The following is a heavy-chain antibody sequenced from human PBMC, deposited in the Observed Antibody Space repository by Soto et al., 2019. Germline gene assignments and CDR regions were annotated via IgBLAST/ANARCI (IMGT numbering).Heavy chain of an antibody. Sequence: GGSLRLSCAGSGFSFSDHYMDWVRQAPGKGLEWVGRSRNKPKKYTTEYAASVKGRFTISRDDSKNSLYLQMNSLKTEDTAIYYCARISAAVSNAFDIWGQGTMVTVS. CDR1: GFSFSDHY. D-gene: IGHD6-13*01. CDR2: SRNKPKKYTT. CDR3: ARISAAVSNAFDI. J-gene: IGHJ3*02. V-gene: IGHV3-72*01.